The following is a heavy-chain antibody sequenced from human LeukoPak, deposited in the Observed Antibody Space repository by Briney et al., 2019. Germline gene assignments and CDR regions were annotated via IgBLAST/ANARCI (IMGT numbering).Heavy chain of an antibody. D-gene: IGHD2-2*01. CDR2: IYPGDSDT. CDR3: ARPYCSSTSCNDAFDI. Sequence: GESLKISCKGSGYSFTSYWIGWVRQMPGKGLEWMGIIYPGDSDTRYRPSFQGQVTISADKAISTAYLQWSSLKASDTAMYYCARPYCSSTSCNDAFDIWGQGTMVTVSS. V-gene: IGHV5-51*01. CDR1: GYSFTSYW. J-gene: IGHJ3*02.